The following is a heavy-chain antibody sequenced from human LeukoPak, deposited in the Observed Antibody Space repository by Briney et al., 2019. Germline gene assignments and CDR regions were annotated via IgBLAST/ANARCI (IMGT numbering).Heavy chain of an antibody. CDR2: INPNSGGT. J-gene: IGHJ4*02. V-gene: IGHV1-2*02. D-gene: IGHD6-13*01. Sequence: PGGSLRLSCAASGFTFSSYNMHWVRQAPGQGLEWMGWINPNSGGTNYAQKFQGRVTMTRDTSISTAYMELSRLRSDDTAVYYCARAAAGTFGAFDYWGQGTLVTVSS. CDR3: ARAAAGTFGAFDY. CDR1: GFTFSSYN.